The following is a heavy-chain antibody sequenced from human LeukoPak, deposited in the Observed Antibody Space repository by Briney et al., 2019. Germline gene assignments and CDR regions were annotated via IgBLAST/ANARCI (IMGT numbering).Heavy chain of an antibody. V-gene: IGHV3-23*01. CDR2: ISGSGGST. Sequence: PGGSLRLSCAASGFTFSSYAMSWVRQAPGEGLEWVSAISGSGGSTYYADSVKGRFTISRDNSKNTLYLQMNSLRAEDTAVYYCAKGYRFLEWLQDYWGQGTLVTVSS. D-gene: IGHD3-3*01. J-gene: IGHJ4*02. CDR3: AKGYRFLEWLQDY. CDR1: GFTFSSYA.